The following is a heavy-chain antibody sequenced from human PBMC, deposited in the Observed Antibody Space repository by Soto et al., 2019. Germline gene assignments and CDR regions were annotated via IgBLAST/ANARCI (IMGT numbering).Heavy chain of an antibody. D-gene: IGHD3-3*01. CDR2: VDHSGST. V-gene: IGHV4-34*01. CDR3: ARGNRRFLEWSFAIRGSFDI. CDR1: GGSFSDHY. Sequence: QLQLHQWGAGLLKPSETLSLTCAVYGGSFSDHYWTWIRQLPGKGLEWIGEVDHSGSTNYNPSLKIRVTISVDTSKNQFSLKLISVTAADTAVFYCARGNRRFLEWSFAIRGSFDIWGQGTVVTVSS. J-gene: IGHJ3*02.